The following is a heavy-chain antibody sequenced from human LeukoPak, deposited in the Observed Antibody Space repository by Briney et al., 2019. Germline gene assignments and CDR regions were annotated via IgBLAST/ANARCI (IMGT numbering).Heavy chain of an antibody. CDR3: AKDEGRCLDY. V-gene: IGHV3-43*02. J-gene: IGHJ4*02. CDR2: SSGDGGTT. Sequence: PGVSLRLFCAASGFTFDDYAMHWVRQAPGKGLEWVSLSSGDGGTTYYADSVKGRFTISRDNSKNSLYLQMNSLRTEDTALYYCAKDEGRCLDYWGQGTLVTVSS. D-gene: IGHD2-15*01. CDR1: GFTFDDYA.